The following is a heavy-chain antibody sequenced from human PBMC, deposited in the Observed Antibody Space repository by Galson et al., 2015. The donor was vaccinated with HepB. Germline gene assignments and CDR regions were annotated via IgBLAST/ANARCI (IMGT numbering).Heavy chain of an antibody. Sequence: PALVKPTQTLTLTCTFSGFSLSTSGMCVSWIRQPPGKALEWPARIDWDDDKYYSTSLKTRLTISKDTSKNQVVLTMTNMDPVDTATYYCARTPLLDTDWYFDLWGRGTLVTVSS. J-gene: IGHJ2*01. V-gene: IGHV2-70*11. CDR1: GFSLSTSGMC. D-gene: IGHD3/OR15-3a*01. CDR3: ARTPLLDTDWYFDL. CDR2: IDWDDDK.